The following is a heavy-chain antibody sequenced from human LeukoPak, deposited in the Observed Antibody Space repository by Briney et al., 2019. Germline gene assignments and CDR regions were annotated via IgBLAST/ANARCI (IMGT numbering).Heavy chain of an antibody. CDR1: GFTFSSYW. CDR3: VRDGRGDYPKSDY. D-gene: IGHD4-17*01. J-gene: IGHJ4*02. CDR2: IYIDGGTT. V-gene: IGHV3-74*01. Sequence: PGGSLRLSCAASGFTFSSYWMHWVRQAPGKGLVWVSRIYIDGGTTTYADSVKGRFTISRDNTKNTLYLQMNSLRTEDTAVYYCVRDGRGDYPKSDYWGQGALVTVSS.